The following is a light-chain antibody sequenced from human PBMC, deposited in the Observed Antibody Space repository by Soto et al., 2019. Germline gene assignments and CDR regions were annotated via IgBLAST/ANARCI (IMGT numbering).Light chain of an antibody. CDR1: RSNIGNNA. V-gene: IGLV1-44*01. J-gene: IGLJ3*02. Sequence: QSVLTQTPSASGTPGQTVTISCSGSRSNIGNNAVSWYQQFPGTAPKLHIYNNNQRPSGVPDRFSGSKSGTSASLAISGLQSEDEADYYCATWDDSLNARGVFGGGTKLTVL. CDR2: NNN. CDR3: ATWDDSLNARGV.